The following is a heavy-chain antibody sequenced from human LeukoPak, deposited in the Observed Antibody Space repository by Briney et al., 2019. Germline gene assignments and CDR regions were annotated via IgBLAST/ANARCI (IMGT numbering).Heavy chain of an antibody. Sequence: GGSLRLSCAASGFTFSSYAMSWVRQAPGKGLEWVSAISGSGGSTYYADSVRGRFTISRENSKNTLYLQMNSLRAEDTAVYYCAKESLRWLEYYMDVWGKGTTVTVSS. CDR2: ISGSGGST. J-gene: IGHJ6*03. D-gene: IGHD3-3*01. V-gene: IGHV3-23*01. CDR1: GFTFSSYA. CDR3: AKESLRWLEYYMDV.